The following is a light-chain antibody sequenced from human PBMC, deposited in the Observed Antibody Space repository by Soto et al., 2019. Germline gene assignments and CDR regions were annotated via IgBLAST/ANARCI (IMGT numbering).Light chain of an antibody. CDR1: SSDVGSYKF. V-gene: IGLV2-23*01. CDR3: CSYAGDSAWV. CDR2: EGS. Sequence: QSALTQPPSVSGSPGQSITISCTGTSSDVGSYKFVSWYQQHPGKAPKLMIYEGSKRPSGVSNRFSGSKSGNTASLTISGLQAEDEADYYCCSYAGDSAWVFGGGTKVTVL. J-gene: IGLJ3*02.